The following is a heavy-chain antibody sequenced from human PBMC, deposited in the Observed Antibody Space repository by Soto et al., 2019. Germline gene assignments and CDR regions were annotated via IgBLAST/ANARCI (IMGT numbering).Heavy chain of an antibody. CDR2: ISYDGSNK. CDR3: ARGHIVVVPAAIRLYYYYGMDV. V-gene: IGHV3-30-3*01. D-gene: IGHD2-2*01. Sequence: SMRLSCAASGFTFXXYAMHWVRQAPGKGLEWVAVISYDGSNKYYADSVKGRFTISRDNSKNTLYLQMNSLRAEDTAVYYCARGHIVVVPAAIRLYYYYGMDVWGQGTTVTVSS. CDR1: GFTFXXYA. J-gene: IGHJ6*02.